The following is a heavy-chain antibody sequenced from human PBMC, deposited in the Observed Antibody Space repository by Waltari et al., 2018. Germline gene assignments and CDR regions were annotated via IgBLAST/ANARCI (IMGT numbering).Heavy chain of an antibody. J-gene: IGHJ4*02. CDR2: ISSSGSAI. CDR1: GFAFKSFE. D-gene: IGHD6-6*01. CDR3: AKGQFSTTSGCDY. Sequence: EVHLVESGGGLGQPGGSLRLSCAASGFAFKSFEMHWVRQAPGKGLEWVSHISSSGSAIYHADSVKGRFTISRDNAKNSLDLQMNNLRVDDTAIYYCAKGQFSTTSGCDYWGQGTLVTVSS. V-gene: IGHV3-48*03.